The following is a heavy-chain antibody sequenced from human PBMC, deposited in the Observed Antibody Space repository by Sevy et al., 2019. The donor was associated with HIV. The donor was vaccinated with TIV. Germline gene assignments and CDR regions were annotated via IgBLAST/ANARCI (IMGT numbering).Heavy chain of an antibody. CDR1: GLRFSNYN. V-gene: IGHV3-21*01. CDR2: ISNSSSYI. J-gene: IGHJ6*02. CDR3: ASEKEQLVLWPYYGMDV. Sequence: GGSLRLACAASGLRFSNYNMNWVRQAPGQGLEWVACISNSSSYIYYVDSVKGRFTISRDNAKNSLYLQMNSLRAEDTAVYYCASEKEQLVLWPYYGMDVWGQGTTVTVSS. D-gene: IGHD6-13*01.